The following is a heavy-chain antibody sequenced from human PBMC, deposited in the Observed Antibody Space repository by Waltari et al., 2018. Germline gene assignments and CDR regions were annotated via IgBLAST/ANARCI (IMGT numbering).Heavy chain of an antibody. V-gene: IGHV3-23*01. Sequence: ESGGGLVQPGGSLRLSCAASGFTFSSYAMSWVRQAPGKGLEWVSAISGSGGSTYYADSVKGRFTISRDNSKNTLYLQMNSLRAEDTAVYYCAKLWGVDYYDSSGYFDYWGQGTLVTVSS. CDR2: ISGSGGST. J-gene: IGHJ4*02. CDR1: GFTFSSYA. CDR3: AKLWGVDYYDSSGYFDY. D-gene: IGHD3-22*01.